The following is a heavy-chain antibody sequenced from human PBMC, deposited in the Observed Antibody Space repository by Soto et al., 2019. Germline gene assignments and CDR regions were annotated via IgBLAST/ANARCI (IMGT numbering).Heavy chain of an antibody. J-gene: IGHJ2*01. CDR2: ISSDGSNK. V-gene: IGHV3-30*18. D-gene: IGHD1-26*01. CDR3: AKEVGTAVPAFTNWYFDL. CDR1: GFTFSNHG. Sequence: QVQLVESGGGVVQPGRSLRLSCAASGFTFSNHGMHWVRQAPGKGLEWVAVISSDGSNKHYADSVKGRFTISRDNSNNTLYLQMNSLRAEDTAVFYWAKEVGTAVPAFTNWYFDLWGRGTLVTVSS.